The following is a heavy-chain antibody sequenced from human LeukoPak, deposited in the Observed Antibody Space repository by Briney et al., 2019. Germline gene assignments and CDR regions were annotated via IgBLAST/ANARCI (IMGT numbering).Heavy chain of an antibody. J-gene: IGHJ5*01. V-gene: IGHV4-31*03. CDR3: ARGYNWFDS. Sequence: PSETLSLTCTVSGGSISSGGYYWSWIRQHPGKGLEWIGYIYYRGNTYYNPSLMSRVTIALDTSKNQFSLQLGSLTAADTAVYFCARGYNWFDSWGQGTLVTVSS. CDR1: GGSISSGGYY. CDR2: IYYRGNT.